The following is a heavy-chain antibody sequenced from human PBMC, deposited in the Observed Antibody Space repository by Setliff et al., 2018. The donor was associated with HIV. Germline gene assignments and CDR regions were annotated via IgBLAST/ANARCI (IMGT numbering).Heavy chain of an antibody. V-gene: IGHV1-2*02. D-gene: IGHD2-2*01. CDR2: INPNSGGT. Sequence: GASVKVSCKASGYTFTGYYMHWVRQAPGQGLEWMGWINPNSGGTTYAQKFQGRVTMTRDTSISTAYMEVSRLRSDDTAVYYCARDQFSSSGCYEYSYYCMYVWGQGTTVTVSS. CDR1: GYTFTGYY. CDR3: ARDQFSSSGCYEYSYYCMYV. J-gene: IGHJ6*02.